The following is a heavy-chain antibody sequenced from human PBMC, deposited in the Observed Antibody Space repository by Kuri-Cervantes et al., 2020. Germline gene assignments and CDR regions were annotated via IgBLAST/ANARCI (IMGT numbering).Heavy chain of an antibody. J-gene: IGHJ3*02. Sequence: GSLRLSCTVSGGSISSGGYYWSWIRQHPGKGLEWIGYIYYSGSTNYNPSLKSRVTISVDTSKNQFSLKLSSVTAADTAVYYCARDRWDYGVELGAFDIWGQGTMVTVSS. CDR3: ARDRWDYGVELGAFDI. D-gene: IGHD4-17*01. CDR2: IYYSGST. CDR1: GGSISSGGYY. V-gene: IGHV4-61*08.